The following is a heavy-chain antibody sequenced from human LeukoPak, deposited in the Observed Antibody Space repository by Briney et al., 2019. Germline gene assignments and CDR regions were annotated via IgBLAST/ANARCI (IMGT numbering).Heavy chain of an antibody. CDR2: INHSGST. CDR1: GGSFSGYY. D-gene: IGHD6-13*01. J-gene: IGHJ4*02. V-gene: IGHV4-34*01. Sequence: SETLSLTCAVYGGSFSGYYWSWIRQPPGKGLEWIGEINHSGSTNYNPSLKSRVTTSVETSKNQFSLKLSSVTAADTAVYYCARGTGSSWYGGPFDSWGQGTLVTVSS. CDR3: ARGTGSSWYGGPFDS.